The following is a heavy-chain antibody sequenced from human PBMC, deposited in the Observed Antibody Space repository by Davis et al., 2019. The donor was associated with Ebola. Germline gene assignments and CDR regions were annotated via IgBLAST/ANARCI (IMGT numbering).Heavy chain of an antibody. V-gene: IGHV3-43*01. CDR3: ATGYSSNCRGVTTCIPNDY. CDR2: MTSDGSYT. Sequence: GESLKISCAASGSTFHDSTMHWVRQGLGKGLEWVSLMTSDGSYTYYADSVKGRFTISRDDSKNTLYLQMNSLRVEDTAVYYCATGYSSNCRGVTTCIPNDYWGQGTLVTVSS. D-gene: IGHD6-13*01. J-gene: IGHJ4*02. CDR1: GSTFHDST.